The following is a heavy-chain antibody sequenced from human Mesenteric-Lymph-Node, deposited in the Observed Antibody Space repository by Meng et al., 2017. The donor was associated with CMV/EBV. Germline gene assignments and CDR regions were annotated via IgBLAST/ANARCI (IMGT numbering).Heavy chain of an antibody. D-gene: IGHD2-2*01. V-gene: IGHV3-21*01. Sequence: GGSLRLSCAASGFTFSSYSMNWVRQAPGKGLERVSSISSSSSYIYYADSVKGRFTISRDNAKNSLYLQMNSLRAEDTAVYYCAREGFLGYCSSTSCLYWYFDLWGRGTLVTVSS. CDR1: GFTFSSYS. CDR2: ISSSSSYI. J-gene: IGHJ2*01. CDR3: AREGFLGYCSSTSCLYWYFDL.